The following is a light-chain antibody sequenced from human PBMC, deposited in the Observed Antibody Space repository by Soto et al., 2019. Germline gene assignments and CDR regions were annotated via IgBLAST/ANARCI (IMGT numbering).Light chain of an antibody. V-gene: IGKV3-11*01. CDR2: GAS. CDR3: QQRSDWPS. J-gene: IGKJ5*01. Sequence: EIVMTQSPVTLSVSPGERATLSCRASQSVSSDLAWYQQKPGQAPRLLIYGASTRATGIPARFSGSGSGTDFTLTISSLEPEDFAVYYCQQRSDWPSFGQGTRLEI. CDR1: QSVSSD.